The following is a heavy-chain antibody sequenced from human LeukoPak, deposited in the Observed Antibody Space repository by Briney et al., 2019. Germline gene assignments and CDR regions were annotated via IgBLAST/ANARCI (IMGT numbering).Heavy chain of an antibody. CDR2: IYYSGST. CDR3: ARSDYGDFRLGY. Sequence: SETLSLTCTVSGGSISSSSYYWGWIRQPPGKGLEWIGSIYYSGSTYYNPSLKSRVTISVDTSKNQFSLKLSSVTAADTAVYYCARSDYGDFRLGYWGQGILVTVSS. V-gene: IGHV4-39*07. D-gene: IGHD4-17*01. J-gene: IGHJ4*02. CDR1: GGSISSSSYY.